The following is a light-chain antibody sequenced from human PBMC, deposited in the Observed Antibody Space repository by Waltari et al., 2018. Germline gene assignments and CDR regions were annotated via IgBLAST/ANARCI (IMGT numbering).Light chain of an antibody. CDR1: QIISTY. CDR3: QQSNSIPRT. Sequence: DIQMTQSPSSLSAPVGDRVTITCRASQIISTYLSWYQQKPGKAPNLLIYRASNLQSGVSSRFSGSGSGTDVTLTISSLQPEDFATYYCQQSNSIPRTFGQGTKVEIK. J-gene: IGKJ1*01. V-gene: IGKV1-39*01. CDR2: RAS.